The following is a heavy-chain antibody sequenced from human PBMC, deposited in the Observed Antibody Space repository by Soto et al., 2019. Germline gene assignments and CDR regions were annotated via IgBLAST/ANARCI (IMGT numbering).Heavy chain of an antibody. CDR1: GFTFSDYY. CDR2: ISSSSSYT. V-gene: IGHV3-11*06. J-gene: IGHJ3*02. Sequence: RLSCAASGFTFSDYYMSCIRQAPGKGLEWVSYISSSSSYTNYADSVKGRFTISRDNAKNSLYLQMNSLRAEDTAVYYCARTHYYGSGDAFDIWGQGTMVTVSS. D-gene: IGHD3-10*01. CDR3: ARTHYYGSGDAFDI.